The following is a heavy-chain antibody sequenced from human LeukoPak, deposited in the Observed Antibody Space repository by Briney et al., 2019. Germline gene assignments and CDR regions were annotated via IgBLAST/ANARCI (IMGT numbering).Heavy chain of an antibody. CDR3: ARRGSYSSSWYSPPHY. CDR1: GYSFTSYW. Sequence: GGSLKISLKGSGYSFTSYWIGWVRPMPGKGVGWMGIIYPGDSDTRYSPSFQGQVTISADKSISTAYLQWSSLKASDTAMYYCARRGSYSSSWYSPPHYWGQGTLVTVSS. J-gene: IGHJ4*02. CDR2: IYPGDSDT. V-gene: IGHV5-51*01. D-gene: IGHD6-13*01.